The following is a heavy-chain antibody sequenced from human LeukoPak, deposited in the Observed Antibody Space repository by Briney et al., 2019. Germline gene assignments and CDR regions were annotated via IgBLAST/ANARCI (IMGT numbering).Heavy chain of an antibody. Sequence: GGSLRLSCAASGFTFSSYAMSWVRQAPGKGLEWVSTLSNSGGSTYYADSVKGRFAISRDNSKNTLYLQMNRLRAEDTAVYYCAKDGGGSLEWLPPMDVWGRGTTVTVSS. CDR2: LSNSGGST. CDR3: AKDGGGSLEWLPPMDV. D-gene: IGHD3-3*01. J-gene: IGHJ6*02. CDR1: GFTFSSYA. V-gene: IGHV3-23*01.